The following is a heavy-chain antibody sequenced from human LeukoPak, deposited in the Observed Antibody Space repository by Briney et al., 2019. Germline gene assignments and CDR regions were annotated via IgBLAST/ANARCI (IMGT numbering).Heavy chain of an antibody. J-gene: IGHJ5*02. CDR1: GFTFSSYG. CDR2: ISYDGSNK. Sequence: PGGSLRLSCAVSGFTFSSYGMHWVRQAPGKGLEWVAVISYDGSNKYYADSVKGRFTISRDNSKNTLYLQMNSLKTEDTAVYYCTVPDYDILTGYRFDPWGQGTLVTVSS. V-gene: IGHV3-30*03. D-gene: IGHD3-9*01. CDR3: TVPDYDILTGYRFDP.